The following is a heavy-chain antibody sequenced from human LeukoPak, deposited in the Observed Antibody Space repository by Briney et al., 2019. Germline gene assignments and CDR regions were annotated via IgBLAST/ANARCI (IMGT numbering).Heavy chain of an antibody. Sequence: GGSLRLSCAASGFTFSSYGMHWVRQAPGKGLEWVAVIWYDGSNKYYADSVKGRFTISRDNSKNTLYLQLTSLRVEDTAVYYCAKVATWTYFDSWGQGTLVTVPS. CDR3: AKVATWTYFDS. J-gene: IGHJ4*02. CDR1: GFTFSSYG. V-gene: IGHV3-33*06. D-gene: IGHD3/OR15-3a*01. CDR2: IWYDGSNK.